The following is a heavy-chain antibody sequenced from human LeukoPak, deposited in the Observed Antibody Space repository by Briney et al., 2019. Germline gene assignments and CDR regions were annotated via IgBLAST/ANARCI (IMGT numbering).Heavy chain of an antibody. CDR1: GFTFSSYS. CDR3: ARDGGSSGWYSEWFDP. CDR2: ISSSSSTI. J-gene: IGHJ5*02. V-gene: IGHV3-48*01. Sequence: GGSLRLSCAASGFTFSSYSMNWVRQAPGKWLEWVSYISSSSSTIYYADSVKGRFTISRDNAKNSLYLQMNSLRAEDTAVYYCARDGGSSGWYSEWFDPWGQGTLVTVSS. D-gene: IGHD6-19*01.